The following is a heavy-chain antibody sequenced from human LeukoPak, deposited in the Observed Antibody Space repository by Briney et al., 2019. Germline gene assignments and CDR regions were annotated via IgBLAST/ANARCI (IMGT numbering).Heavy chain of an antibody. CDR1: AFTFSSYG. J-gene: IGHJ4*02. V-gene: IGHV3-23*01. Sequence: PGGSLRLSCAASAFTFSSYGMSWVRQAPGKGLEWVSTIGGTGVRTYYADSVKGRFTISRDNSKNTLYLQINSLRAEDTAVYFCAKDRLGGPYFFHYWGQGTLVTVSS. D-gene: IGHD3-16*01. CDR2: IGGTGVRT. CDR3: AKDRLGGPYFFHY.